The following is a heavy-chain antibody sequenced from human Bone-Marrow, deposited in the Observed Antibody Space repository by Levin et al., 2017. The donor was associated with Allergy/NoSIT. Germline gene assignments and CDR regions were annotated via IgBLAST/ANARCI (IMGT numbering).Heavy chain of an antibody. Sequence: GGSLRLSCAASGFTFSSYAMHWVRQAPGKGLEWVAVISYDGSNKYYADSVKGRFTISRDNSKNTLYLQMNSLRAEDTAVYYCARDVYYDSGISWFDPWGQGTLVTVSS. D-gene: IGHD3-16*01. J-gene: IGHJ5*02. V-gene: IGHV3-30-3*01. CDR2: ISYDGSNK. CDR3: ARDVYYDSGISWFDP. CDR1: GFTFSSYA.